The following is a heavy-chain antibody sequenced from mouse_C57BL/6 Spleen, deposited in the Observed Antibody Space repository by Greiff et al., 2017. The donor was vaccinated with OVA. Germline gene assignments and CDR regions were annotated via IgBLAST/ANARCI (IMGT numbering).Heavy chain of an antibody. Sequence: QVHVKQSGAELVKPGASVKMSCKASGYTFTSYWITWVKQRPGQGLEWIGDIYPGSGSTNYNEKFKSKATLTVDTSSSTAYMQLSSLTSEDSAVYYCARFDGYPYFDYWGQGTTLTVSS. CDR3: ARFDGYPYFDY. CDR2: IYPGSGST. V-gene: IGHV1-55*01. J-gene: IGHJ2*01. CDR1: GYTFTSYW. D-gene: IGHD2-3*01.